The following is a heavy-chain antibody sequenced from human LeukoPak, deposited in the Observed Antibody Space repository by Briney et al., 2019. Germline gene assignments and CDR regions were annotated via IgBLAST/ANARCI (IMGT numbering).Heavy chain of an antibody. CDR2: ITAYNGNT. D-gene: IGHD6-25*01. Sequence: ASVKVSCKASGYTFTNYGISWVRQAPGQGLEWMGWITAYNGNTNSAQKFQGRVTMTTDTSTNTAYMEVRSLRSDDTAVYYCARDFSSVQRLEVSYHWGQGPLVSVFS. CDR3: ARDFSSVQRLEVSYH. J-gene: IGHJ5*02. CDR1: GYTFTNYG. V-gene: IGHV1-18*01.